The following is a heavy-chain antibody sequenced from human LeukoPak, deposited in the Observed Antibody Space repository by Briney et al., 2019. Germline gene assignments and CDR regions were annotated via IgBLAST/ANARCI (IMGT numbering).Heavy chain of an antibody. CDR1: GGSFSGYY. CDR2: INHSGST. CDR3: ARGLVRGWFDP. Sequence: SETLSLTRAVYGGSFSGYYWSWIRQPPGKGLEWIGEINHSGSTNYNPSLKSRVTISVDTSKNQFSLRLNSVTAADTAVYYCARGLVRGWFDPWGQGTLVTVSS. J-gene: IGHJ5*02. D-gene: IGHD3-16*01. V-gene: IGHV4-34*01.